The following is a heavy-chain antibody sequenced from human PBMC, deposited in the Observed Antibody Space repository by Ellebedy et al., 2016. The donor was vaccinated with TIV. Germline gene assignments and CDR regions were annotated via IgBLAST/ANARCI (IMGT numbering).Heavy chain of an antibody. J-gene: IGHJ4*02. CDR3: ARDLRITARDYYLDY. D-gene: IGHD6-6*01. Sequence: GESLKISXVASGFTFGRYRMHWVRQAPGNKLVWVSRIKSDGSSTTYADSVKGRFTTSRDNAKNSLYLQMNRLRADDTAFYYCARDLRITARDYYLDYWGQGTLVTVSS. V-gene: IGHV3-74*01. CDR1: GFTFGRYR. CDR2: IKSDGSST.